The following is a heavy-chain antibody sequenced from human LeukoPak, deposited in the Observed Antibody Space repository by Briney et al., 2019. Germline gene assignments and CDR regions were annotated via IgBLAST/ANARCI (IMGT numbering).Heavy chain of an antibody. CDR2: IYTSGST. D-gene: IGHD3/OR15-3a*01. CDR1: GGSISSYY. V-gene: IGHV4-4*07. J-gene: IGHJ4*02. CDR3: AREIYDFWSGQYYFDY. Sequence: SETLSLTCTVSGGSISSYYWSWIRQPAGKGLEWIGRIYTSGSTNYNPSLKSRVTMSVDTSKNQFSLKLSSVTAADTAVYYCAREIYDFWSGQYYFDYWAREPWSPSPQ.